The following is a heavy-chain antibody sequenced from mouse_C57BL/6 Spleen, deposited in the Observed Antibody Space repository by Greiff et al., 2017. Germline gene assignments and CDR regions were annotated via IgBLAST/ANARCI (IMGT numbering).Heavy chain of an antibody. D-gene: IGHD2-1*01. CDR2: ISDGGSYT. J-gene: IGHJ2*01. V-gene: IGHV5-4*03. CDR1: GFTFSSYA. CDR3: ARTNYYGNYDYFDY. Sequence: EVKVIESGGGLVKPGGSLKLSCAASGFTFSSYAMSWVRQTPEKRLEWVATISDGGSYTYYPDNVKGRFTISRDNAKNNLYLQMSHLKSEDTAMYYCARTNYYGNYDYFDYWGQGTTLTVSS.